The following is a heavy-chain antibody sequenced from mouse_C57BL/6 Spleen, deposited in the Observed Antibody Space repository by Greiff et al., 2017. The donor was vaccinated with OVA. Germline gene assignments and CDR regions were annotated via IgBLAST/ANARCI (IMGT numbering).Heavy chain of an antibody. Sequence: QVQLQQSGPGLVQPSQSLSITCTVSGFSLTSYGVHWVRQSPGKGLEWLGVIWRGGSTDYNAAFMSRLSITKDNSKSQVCFKMNILQADDTAIYYCAKTGGTVVAMDYAMDYWGQGTSVTVSS. V-gene: IGHV2-5*01. CDR1: GFSLTSYG. D-gene: IGHD1-1*01. J-gene: IGHJ4*01. CDR2: IWRGGST. CDR3: AKTGGTVVAMDYAMDY.